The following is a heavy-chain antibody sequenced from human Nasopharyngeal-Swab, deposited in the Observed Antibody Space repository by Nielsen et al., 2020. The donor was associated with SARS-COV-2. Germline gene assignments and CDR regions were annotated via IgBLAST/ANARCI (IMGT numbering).Heavy chain of an antibody. CDR3: ARDYYDSSGYYYFDY. J-gene: IGHJ4*02. Sequence: GRSLTLSCPASGFTFSSYGMHWVRPAPGKGLEWVAFIRYDGSNKYHAESVKGRFTIPRDNSKNTLYLQMNSLRAEDTAVYYCARDYYDSSGYYYFDYWGQGTLVTVSS. D-gene: IGHD3-22*01. V-gene: IGHV3-30*02. CDR2: IRYDGSNK. CDR1: GFTFSSYG.